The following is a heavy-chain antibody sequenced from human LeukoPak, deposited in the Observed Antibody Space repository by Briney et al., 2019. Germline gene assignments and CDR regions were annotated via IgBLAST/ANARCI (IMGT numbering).Heavy chain of an antibody. D-gene: IGHD6-25*01. V-gene: IGHV4-39*01. J-gene: IGHJ4*01. Sequence: KSSETLSLTCTVSGGSISSNNYYWGWIRQPPGKGLEWIGSIYYSGSTYYNPSLKSRVTISVDTSKNQVSLKMSSVTAADTAVYYCAKSGGYGLIDYWGQGTLVTVSS. CDR3: AKSGGYGLIDY. CDR2: IYYSGST. CDR1: GGSISSNNYY.